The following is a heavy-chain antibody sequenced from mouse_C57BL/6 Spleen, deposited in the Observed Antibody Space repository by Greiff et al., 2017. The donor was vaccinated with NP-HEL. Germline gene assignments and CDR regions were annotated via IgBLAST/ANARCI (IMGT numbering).Heavy chain of an antibody. CDR1: GFTFSSYA. Sequence: EVMLVESGEGLVKPGGSLKLSCAASGFTFSSYAMSWVRQTPEKRLEWVAYISSGGDYIYYADTVKGRFTISRDNARNTLYLQMSSLKSEDTAMYYCTRGDGYYAWFAYWGQGTLVTVSA. J-gene: IGHJ3*01. CDR2: ISSGGDYI. V-gene: IGHV5-9-1*02. D-gene: IGHD2-3*01. CDR3: TRGDGYYAWFAY.